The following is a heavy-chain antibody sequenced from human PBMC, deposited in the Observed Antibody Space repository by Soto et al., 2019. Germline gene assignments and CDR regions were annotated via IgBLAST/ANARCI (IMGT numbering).Heavy chain of an antibody. Sequence: PSETLSVTCTVSGGSISSGSYYWGWIRQPPGKGLEWIGSIYYSGSTYYNPSLKSRVTISVDTSKNQFSLKLSSVTAADTAVYYCARAAGYSYGYRRGGWFDPWGQGTLVT. CDR1: GGSISSGSYY. V-gene: IGHV4-39*07. J-gene: IGHJ5*02. D-gene: IGHD5-18*01. CDR3: ARAAGYSYGYRRGGWFDP. CDR2: IYYSGST.